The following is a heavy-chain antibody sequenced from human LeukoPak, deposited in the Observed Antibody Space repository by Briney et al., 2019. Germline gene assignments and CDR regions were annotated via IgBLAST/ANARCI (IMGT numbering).Heavy chain of an antibody. Sequence: PSETLSLTCTVSGGSITNYYWSWIRQPLGKGLEWIGYIYYSENTNYNPSLKSRVTISVDTSKNQFSLRLGSVTAADTAVYYCARQRYSGSYYFYYWGERALGTVSS. J-gene: IGHJ4*02. D-gene: IGHD1-26*01. CDR2: IYYSENT. V-gene: IGHV4-59*08. CDR3: ARQRYSGSYYFYY. CDR1: GGSITNYY.